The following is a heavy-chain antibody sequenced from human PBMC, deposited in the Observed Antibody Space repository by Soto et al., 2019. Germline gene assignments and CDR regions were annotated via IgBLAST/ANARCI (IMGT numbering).Heavy chain of an antibody. CDR2: IIPIFGTA. CDR3: ARAGATTSVVDY. J-gene: IGHJ4*02. Sequence: ASVKVSCKASGGTFSSYAISWVRQAPGQGLEWMGGIIPIFGTANYAQKFQGRVTITADESTSTAYMELSSLRSEDTAVYYCARAGATTSVVDYWGQGTLVTVSS. D-gene: IGHD1-26*01. V-gene: IGHV1-69*13. CDR1: GGTFSSYA.